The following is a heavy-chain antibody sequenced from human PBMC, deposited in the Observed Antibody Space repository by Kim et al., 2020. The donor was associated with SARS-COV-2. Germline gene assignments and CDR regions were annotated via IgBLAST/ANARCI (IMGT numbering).Heavy chain of an antibody. D-gene: IGHD3-22*01. Sequence: SLKSRVTISVDTSKNPFSLKLSSVTAADTAVYYCASRDYYDSSGYYPLDYWGQGTLVTVSS. V-gene: IGHV4-39*01. CDR3: ASRDYYDSSGYYPLDY. J-gene: IGHJ4*02.